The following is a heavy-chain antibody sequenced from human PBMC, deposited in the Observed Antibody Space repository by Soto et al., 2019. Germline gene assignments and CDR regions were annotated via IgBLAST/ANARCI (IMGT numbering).Heavy chain of an antibody. V-gene: IGHV1-69*12. J-gene: IGHJ6*02. CDR1: GGTFNSYG. D-gene: IGHD2-15*01. Sequence: QVQLVQSGAEVKKPGSSVKVSCKASGGTFNSYGIIWVRQASGHGLEWMGGIIPIFGTANYAQKFQGSVTITADESTSTAYMELSSLRSEDTAVYYCASPRDNYYYHGMDVWGQGTTVTVSS. CDR3: ASPRDNYYYHGMDV. CDR2: IIPIFGTA.